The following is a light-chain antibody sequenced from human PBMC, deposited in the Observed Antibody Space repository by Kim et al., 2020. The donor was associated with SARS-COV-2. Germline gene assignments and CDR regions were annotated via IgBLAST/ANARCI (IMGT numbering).Light chain of an antibody. J-gene: IGLJ2*01. CDR1: SLISYD. V-gene: IGLV3-19*01. CDR2: GKD. Sequence: VALGQTVRITCQGDSLISYDSTWYQQKPGQAPKVVFYGKDNRPSGVPDRFSGSSSGNTAYLTITGTQAGDEADYYCNSRDSNDYVVFGGGTKVTVL. CDR3: NSRDSNDYVV.